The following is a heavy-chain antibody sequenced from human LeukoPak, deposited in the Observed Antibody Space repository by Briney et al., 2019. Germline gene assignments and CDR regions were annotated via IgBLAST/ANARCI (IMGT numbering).Heavy chain of an antibody. V-gene: IGHV4-59*01. CDR1: GGSISSYY. Sequence: PSETLSLTCTVSGGSISSYYWSWIRQPPGKGLEWIGYIYNSGSTNYNPSLKSQVTISLDTSKNQFSLKLSSVTAADTAVYYCARYSLYDYVWGSYRQTFAFDYWGQGTLVTVSS. D-gene: IGHD3-16*02. CDR2: IYNSGST. CDR3: ARYSLYDYVWGSYRQTFAFDY. J-gene: IGHJ4*02.